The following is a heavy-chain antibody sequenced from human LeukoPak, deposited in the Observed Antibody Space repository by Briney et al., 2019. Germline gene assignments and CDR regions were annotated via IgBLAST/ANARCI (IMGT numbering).Heavy chain of an antibody. D-gene: IGHD2-15*01. CDR2: INSDGSIT. J-gene: IGHJ4*02. CDR3: ARAAAVSAIPSD. V-gene: IGHV3-74*01. CDR1: GFAFSNYW. Sequence: GGSLRLSCAASGFAFSNYWMHWVRQAPGKGLMWVSRINSDGSITSYADSVKGRFTISRDNAKNTLYLQMNSLGAEDTGVYYCARAAAVSAIPSDWGQGTLVIISS.